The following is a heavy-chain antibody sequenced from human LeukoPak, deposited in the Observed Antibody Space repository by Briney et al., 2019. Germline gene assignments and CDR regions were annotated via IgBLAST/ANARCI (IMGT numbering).Heavy chain of an antibody. Sequence: GGSLRLSCAASGFTFTTFWMNWVRQASGKGLEWVGRIRGKTNSYATAYAASVKGRFTISRDDSRNTAYLQMNSLKTEDTAVYYCSRHYYDSSGYLLLGSWGQGTLVTVSS. D-gene: IGHD3-22*01. J-gene: IGHJ5*02. CDR1: GFTFTTFW. CDR2: IRGKTNSYAT. CDR3: SRHYYDSSGYLLLGS. V-gene: IGHV3-73*01.